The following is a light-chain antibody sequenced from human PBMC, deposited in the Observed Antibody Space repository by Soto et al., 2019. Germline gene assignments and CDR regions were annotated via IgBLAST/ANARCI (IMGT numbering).Light chain of an antibody. V-gene: IGLV2-14*01. CDR1: SSHVGGYTF. J-gene: IGLJ2*01. CDR3: SSYTSSSTVI. CDR2: EVS. Sequence: QSALTQPASVSGSPGQSITISCTGTSSHVGGYTFVSWYQHHPGKAPKLLVYEVSNRPSGVSDRFSGSKSGNTASLTISGLQTEDEAAYYCSSYTSSSTVIFGGGTKVTVL.